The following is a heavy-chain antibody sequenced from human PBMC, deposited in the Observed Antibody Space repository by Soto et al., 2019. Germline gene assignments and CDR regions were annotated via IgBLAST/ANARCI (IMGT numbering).Heavy chain of an antibody. Sequence: ASVKVACKASGYTFTSYYMHWVRQAPGQGLEWMGIINPSGGSTGYAQKFQGRVTMTRDTSTSTVYMELSSLRSEDTAVYYCARDLTGYYPFDYWGQRTLVTVSS. CDR3: ARDLTGYYPFDY. D-gene: IGHD3-9*01. CDR2: INPSGGST. CDR1: GYTFTSYY. V-gene: IGHV1-46*01. J-gene: IGHJ4*02.